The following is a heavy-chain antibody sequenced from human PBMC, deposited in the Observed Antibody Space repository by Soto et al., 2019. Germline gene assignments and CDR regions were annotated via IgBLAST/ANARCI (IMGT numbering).Heavy chain of an antibody. CDR3: ARLYSSAWYGPGRY. CDR2: INWNGGST. CDR1: GCTCGDYA. V-gene: IGHV3-20*04. D-gene: IGHD6-19*01. Sequence: GGSLRLSCTAAGCTCGDYAMSWFRQAPGKGLEWGSGINWNGGSTGYADSVKGRFTTSRDNAKNSLYLQMNSLRAEDTALYSCARLYSSAWYGPGRYWGQGTLVTVSS. J-gene: IGHJ4*02.